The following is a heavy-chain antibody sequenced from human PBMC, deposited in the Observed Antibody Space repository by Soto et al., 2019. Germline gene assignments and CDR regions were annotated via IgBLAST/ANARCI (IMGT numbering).Heavy chain of an antibody. D-gene: IGHD7-27*01. Sequence: GGSLRLSCSSSVFTFGDSAMHWVRQAPGKGLEWVSGISWNGDRIEYADSVKGRFTISRDNAKNSLYLQANSLRVDDTAVYYCAKETQSNLGTGGFDSWGQGTLVTVSS. CDR2: ISWNGDRI. J-gene: IGHJ4*02. V-gene: IGHV3-9*01. CDR3: AKETQSNLGTGGFDS. CDR1: VFTFGDSA.